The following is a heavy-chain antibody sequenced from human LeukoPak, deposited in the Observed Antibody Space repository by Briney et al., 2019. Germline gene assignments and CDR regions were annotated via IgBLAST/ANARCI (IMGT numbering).Heavy chain of an antibody. CDR1: GHSITNYY. J-gene: IGHJ4*02. Sequence: SETLSLTCTVSGHSITNYYWSWIRQPAGKGLEWIGRIYSSGNTNYNPSLQSRVTMSVDASKNQFSLKLSSVTAADTAVYYCARVGSDGSYFDSWGQGTLVTVSS. CDR3: ARVGSDGSYFDS. CDR2: IYSSGNT. V-gene: IGHV4-4*07. D-gene: IGHD1-26*01.